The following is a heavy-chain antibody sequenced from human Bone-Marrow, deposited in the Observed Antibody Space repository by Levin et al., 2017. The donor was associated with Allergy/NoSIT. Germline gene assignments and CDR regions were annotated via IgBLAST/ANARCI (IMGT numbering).Heavy chain of an antibody. J-gene: IGHJ4*02. CDR1: GVTSSNYA. D-gene: IGHD1-26*01. CDR2: IFPIFGPA. CDR3: ARDGVGAANFDY. Sequence: KISCKASGVTSSNYAITWVRQAPGQGLEWMGGIFPIFGPASYAQKFQGRVTIVADESTSTSYMELNSLEFEDTAVYYCARDGVGAANFDYWGQGTLVIVSS. V-gene: IGHV1-69*01.